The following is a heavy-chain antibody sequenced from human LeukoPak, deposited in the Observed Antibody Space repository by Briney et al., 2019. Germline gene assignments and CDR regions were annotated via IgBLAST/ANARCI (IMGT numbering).Heavy chain of an antibody. CDR2: IYYSGST. Sequence: SETLPLTCTVSGGSISSYYWSWIRQPPGKGLEWIGYIYYSGSTNYNPSLKSRVTISVDTSKNQFSLKLSSVTAADTAVYYCARLYCSSTSCPRCFDYWGQGTLVTVSS. J-gene: IGHJ4*02. V-gene: IGHV4-59*08. CDR3: ARLYCSSTSCPRCFDY. CDR1: GGSISSYY. D-gene: IGHD2-2*01.